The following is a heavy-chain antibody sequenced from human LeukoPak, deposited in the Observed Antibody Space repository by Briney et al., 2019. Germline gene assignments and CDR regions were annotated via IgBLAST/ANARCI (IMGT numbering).Heavy chain of an antibody. D-gene: IGHD4-23*01. Sequence: SETLSLTCTVYGGSFSGYYWSWIRQPPGKGLEWIGEINHSGSTNYNPSLKSRVTISVDTSKNQFSLKLSSVTAADTAVYYCAESGGNSLYYFDYWGQGTLVTVSS. CDR2: INHSGST. CDR3: AESGGNSLYYFDY. J-gene: IGHJ4*02. CDR1: GGSFSGYY. V-gene: IGHV4-34*01.